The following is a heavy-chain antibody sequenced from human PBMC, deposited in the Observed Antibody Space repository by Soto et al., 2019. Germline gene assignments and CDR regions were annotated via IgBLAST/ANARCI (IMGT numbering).Heavy chain of an antibody. CDR3: ARGVHYDYIWGSYRLYAFDI. J-gene: IGHJ3*02. CDR1: GYTFTSYG. D-gene: IGHD3-16*02. Sequence: ASVKVSCKASGYTFTSYGISWVRQAPGQGLEWMGWISAYNGNTNYAQKLQGRVTMTTDTSTSTAYMELRSLRSDDTAVYYCARGVHYDYIWGSYRLYAFDIWGQGTMVTVSS. V-gene: IGHV1-18*01. CDR2: ISAYNGNT.